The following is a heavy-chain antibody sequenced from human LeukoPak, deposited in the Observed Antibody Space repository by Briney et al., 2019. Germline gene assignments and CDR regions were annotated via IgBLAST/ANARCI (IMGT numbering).Heavy chain of an antibody. CDR2: ISAYNGNT. CDR3: ARDRENDYGDYSHYFDY. CDR1: GGTFNSYA. V-gene: IGHV1-18*01. Sequence: ASVKVSCKASGGTFNSYAISWVRQAPGQGLEWMGWISAYNGNTNYAQKLQGRVTMTTDTSTSTAYMELRSLRSDDTAVYYCARDRENDYGDYSHYFDYWGQGTLVTVSS. J-gene: IGHJ4*02. D-gene: IGHD4-17*01.